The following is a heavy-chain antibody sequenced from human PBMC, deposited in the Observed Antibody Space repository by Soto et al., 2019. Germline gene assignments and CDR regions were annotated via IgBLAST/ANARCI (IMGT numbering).Heavy chain of an antibody. J-gene: IGHJ4*02. CDR2: IRSKANSYAT. D-gene: IGHD6-6*01. CDR1: GFTFSGSA. CDR3: SIAARQELNY. Sequence: EVQLVESGGGLVQPGGSLKLSCAASGFTFSGSAMHWVRQASGKGLEWVGRIRSKANSYATAYAASVKGRFTISRDDSKNTAYLQMNSLKTEDTAVYYCSIAARQELNYWGQGTLVTVSS. V-gene: IGHV3-73*01.